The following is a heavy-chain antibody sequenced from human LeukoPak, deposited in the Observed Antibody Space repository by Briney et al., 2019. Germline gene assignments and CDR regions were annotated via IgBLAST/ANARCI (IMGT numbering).Heavy chain of an antibody. CDR3: ARDRGYYDLLTGYYTGYFDP. Sequence: SETLSLTCAVYGGSFSGYYWSWIRQSPGKGLEWIGTIYYKRYTFYNSSLKSRVILSIDTSKNQFFLKVTSVTAADTAVYYCARDRGYYDLLTGYYTGYFDPWGQGTLVTVSS. D-gene: IGHD3/OR15-3a*01. CDR2: IYYKRYT. J-gene: IGHJ5*02. V-gene: IGHV4-34*01. CDR1: GGSFSGYY.